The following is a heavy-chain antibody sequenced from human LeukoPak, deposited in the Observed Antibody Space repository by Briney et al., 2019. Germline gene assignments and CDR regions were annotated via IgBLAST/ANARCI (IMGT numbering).Heavy chain of an antibody. CDR2: IKQDGSEK. D-gene: IGHD3-22*01. CDR3: ARDWGFYYESSGYYDY. Sequence: QTGGSLRLYCAASGFTFSSYAMSWVRQAPGKGLEWVANIKQDGSEKYYVDSVKGRFTISRDNAKNSLYLQMNSLRAEDTAVYYCARDWGFYYESSGYYDYWGQGTLVTVSS. CDR1: GFTFSSYA. V-gene: IGHV3-7*01. J-gene: IGHJ4*02.